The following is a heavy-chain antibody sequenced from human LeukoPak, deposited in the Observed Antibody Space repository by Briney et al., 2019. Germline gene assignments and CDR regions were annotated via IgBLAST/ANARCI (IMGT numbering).Heavy chain of an antibody. D-gene: IGHD6-13*01. J-gene: IGHJ2*01. CDR2: INWDGLTT. V-gene: IGHV3-43D*03. CDR3: AKDREGIEVAGMPLGYFDL. Sequence: QPGGSLRLSCAASGFIFDDFAMHWVRQAPGKGLEWVSLINWDGLTTNYADSVRGRFTISRDNSKNSLYLQMNSLRAEDTALYYCAKDREGIEVAGMPLGYFDLWGRGTPVTVSS. CDR1: GFIFDDFA.